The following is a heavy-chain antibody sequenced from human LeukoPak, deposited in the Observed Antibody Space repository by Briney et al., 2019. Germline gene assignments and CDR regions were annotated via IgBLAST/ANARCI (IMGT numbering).Heavy chain of an antibody. CDR1: GFTFSSYA. CDR2: ISYDGSNK. D-gene: IGHD3-3*01. J-gene: IGHJ4*02. V-gene: IGHV3-30*04. CDR3: ARDNYDFWSGYYHRYYLDY. Sequence: GGSLRLSCAASGFTFSSYAMHWVRQAPGKGLEWVAVISYDGSNKYYADSVKGRFTISRDNSKNTLYLQMNSLRAEDTAVYYCARDNYDFWSGYYHRYYLDYWGQGTLVTVSS.